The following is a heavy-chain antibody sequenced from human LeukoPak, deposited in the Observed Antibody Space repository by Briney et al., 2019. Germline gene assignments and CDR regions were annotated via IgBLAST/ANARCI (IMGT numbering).Heavy chain of an antibody. CDR1: GFTFSSYW. Sequence: PGGSLRLSCAASGFTFSSYWMHWVRQAPGKGLVWVSRINSDGSSTSYADSVKGRFTISRDNAKNTLYLQMNSLRAEDTAVYYCASTVPLDAFDIWGQGTMVTVSS. D-gene: IGHD4-17*01. V-gene: IGHV3-74*01. CDR3: ASTVPLDAFDI. J-gene: IGHJ3*02. CDR2: INSDGSST.